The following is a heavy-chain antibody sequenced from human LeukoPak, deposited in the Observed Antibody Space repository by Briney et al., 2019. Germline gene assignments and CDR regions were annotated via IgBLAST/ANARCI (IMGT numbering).Heavy chain of an antibody. J-gene: IGHJ6*02. Sequence: TGGSLRLSCAASGFTFSSYAMSWVRQAPGKGLEWVSAISGSSGSTYYADSVKGRFTISRDNSKNTLYLQMNSLRAEDTAVYYCAKDRVGNYYYYYGMDVWGQGTTVTVSS. CDR3: AKDRVGNYYYYYGMDV. CDR2: ISGSSGST. V-gene: IGHV3-23*01. CDR1: GFTFSSYA. D-gene: IGHD2-15*01.